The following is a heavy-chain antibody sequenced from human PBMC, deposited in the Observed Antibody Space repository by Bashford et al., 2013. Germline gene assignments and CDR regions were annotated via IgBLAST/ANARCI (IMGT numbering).Heavy chain of an antibody. CDR1: GGTFSSYA. D-gene: IGHD6-13*01. CDR3: ARVYSSSWYVPYYYYMDV. Sequence: SVKVSCKASGGTFSSYAISWVRQAPGQGLEWMGGIIPIFGTANYAQKFQGRVTITADKSTSTAYMELSSLRSEDTAVYYCARVYSSSWYVPYYYYMDVWGKGTTVTVSS. J-gene: IGHJ6*03. CDR2: IIPIFGTA. V-gene: IGHV1-69*06.